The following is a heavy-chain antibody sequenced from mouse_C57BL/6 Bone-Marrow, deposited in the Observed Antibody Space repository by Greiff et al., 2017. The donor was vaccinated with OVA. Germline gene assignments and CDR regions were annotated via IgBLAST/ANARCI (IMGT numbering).Heavy chain of an antibody. CDR3: AYRGYGNYVDYFDY. V-gene: IGHV1-52*01. CDR2: IDPSDSDT. J-gene: IGHJ2*01. D-gene: IGHD2-10*02. CDR1: GYTFTSYW. Sequence: QVQLQQPGAELVRPGSSVKLSCKASGYTFTSYWMHWVKQRPLQGLEWIGNIDPSDSDTHYNQKFKDKATLTVDKSSSTAYMQLSSLTSEDSAVYYCAYRGYGNYVDYFDYWGQGTTLTVSS.